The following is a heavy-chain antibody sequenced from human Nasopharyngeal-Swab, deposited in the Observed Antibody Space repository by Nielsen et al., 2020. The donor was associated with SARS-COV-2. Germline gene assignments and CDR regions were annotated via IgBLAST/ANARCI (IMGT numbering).Heavy chain of an antibody. D-gene: IGHD4-11*01. V-gene: IGHV4-61*02. CDR2: IYTRGST. CDR3: ARDGDYTDV. Sequence: SETLSLTCTVSGGSISSGSYYWSWIRQPAGKGLEWIGRIYTRGSTNYTPSLKRRVTISVDTSKNQFSLNLSSLTAADTAVYYCARDGDYTDVWGQGTTVTVSS. J-gene: IGHJ6*02. CDR1: GGSISSGSYY.